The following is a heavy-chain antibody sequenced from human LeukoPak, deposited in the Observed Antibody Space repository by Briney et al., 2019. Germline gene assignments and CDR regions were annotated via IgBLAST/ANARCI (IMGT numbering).Heavy chain of an antibody. CDR2: IFNSGNT. CDR1: RYSTSSGYY. D-gene: IGHD2-15*01. V-gene: IGHV4-38-2*01. CDR3: ARHRVATREGDFDY. J-gene: IGHJ4*02. Sequence: SETLSLTCAVSRYSTSSGYYWGWVRQPPGKGLEWVGSIFNSGNTYYNPSLKSRVTISVDTSKNQFSLKLSSVTAADTAVYYCARHRVATREGDFDYWGQGTLVTVSS.